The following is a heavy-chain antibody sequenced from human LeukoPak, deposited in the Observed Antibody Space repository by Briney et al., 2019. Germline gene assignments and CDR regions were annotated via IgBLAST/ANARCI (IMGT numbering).Heavy chain of an antibody. CDR1: GGSFSGYF. V-gene: IGHV4-34*01. J-gene: IGHJ6*03. CDR3: ARGPNLGNYGRHYYYYYMDV. D-gene: IGHD3-10*01. CDR2: INHSGST. Sequence: SETLSLTCAVYGGSFSGYFWAWIRQSPGKGLEGIGEINHSGSTNYNPSLKSRVTMSVDTSKNQFSLELTSVTAADTAVYYCARGPNLGNYGRHYYYYYMDVWGKGTTVTVSS.